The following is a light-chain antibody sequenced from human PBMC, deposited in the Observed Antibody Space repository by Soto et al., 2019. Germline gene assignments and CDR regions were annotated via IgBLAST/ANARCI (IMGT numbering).Light chain of an antibody. CDR3: QQSYSTPRFT. CDR1: QSISSY. J-gene: IGKJ3*01. V-gene: IGKV1-39*01. CDR2: AAS. Sequence: DIQMTQSPSSLSASVGDRVTITCRASQSISSYLNWYQQKPGKAPKLLIYAASSLQSGVPSRFSGSGSGKDFTLTISSLQPEDFATYYCQQSYSTPRFTFGPGTKVDIK.